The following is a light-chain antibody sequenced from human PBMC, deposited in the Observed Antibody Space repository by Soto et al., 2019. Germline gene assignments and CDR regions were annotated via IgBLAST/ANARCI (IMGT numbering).Light chain of an antibody. CDR1: SSDVGGYNY. Sequence: QSVLTQPPSASGSPGQSVAISCTGTSSDVGGYNYVSWYQQQPGKAPQLVIYGVNKRASGVPDRFSGSKSGNTASLTVSGLQAEDEADYYCSSYAGSNILYVFGTGTKVTVL. V-gene: IGLV2-8*01. J-gene: IGLJ1*01. CDR2: GVN. CDR3: SSYAGSNILYV.